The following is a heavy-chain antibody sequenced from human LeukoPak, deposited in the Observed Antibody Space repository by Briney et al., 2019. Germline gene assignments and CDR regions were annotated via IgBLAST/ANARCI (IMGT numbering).Heavy chain of an antibody. CDR2: INPNSGGT. J-gene: IGHJ6*03. D-gene: IGHD6-19*01. CDR1: GYTFTGYY. V-gene: IGHV1-2*02. CDR3: ARVGVSSGLHYYYYMDV. Sequence: APVKVSCKASGYTFTGYYMHWVRQAPGQGLEWMGWINPNSGGTNYAQKFQGRVTMTRDTSISTAYMELSRLRSDDTAVYYCARVGVSSGLHYYYYMDVWGKGTTVTVSS.